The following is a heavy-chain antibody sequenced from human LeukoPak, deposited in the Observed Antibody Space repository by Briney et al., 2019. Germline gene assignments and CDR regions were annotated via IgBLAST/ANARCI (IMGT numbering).Heavy chain of an antibody. D-gene: IGHD6-19*01. CDR2: IYYSGRT. CDR1: GGSISSGDYY. Sequence: SETLSLTCTVSGGSISSGDYYWSWIRQPPGKGLEWIGYIYYSGRTYYNPSLKSRVAISIDTSKNQLSLKLSSVTAADSAVYYCARGYSSGDYWGQGTLVTVSS. V-gene: IGHV4-30-4*01. J-gene: IGHJ4*02. CDR3: ARGYSSGDY.